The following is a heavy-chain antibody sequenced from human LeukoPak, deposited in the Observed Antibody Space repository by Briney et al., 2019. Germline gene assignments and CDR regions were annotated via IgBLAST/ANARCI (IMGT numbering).Heavy chain of an antibody. Sequence: PSETLSLTCAVSGGSISSGGYSWSWIRQPPGKGLEWIGYIYHSGSTYYNPSLKSRVTISVDTSKNQFSLKLSSVTAADTAVYYCARDIYSSGWFDYWGQGTLVTVSS. D-gene: IGHD6-19*01. V-gene: IGHV4-30-2*01. CDR1: GGSISSGGYS. J-gene: IGHJ4*02. CDR2: IYHSGST. CDR3: ARDIYSSGWFDY.